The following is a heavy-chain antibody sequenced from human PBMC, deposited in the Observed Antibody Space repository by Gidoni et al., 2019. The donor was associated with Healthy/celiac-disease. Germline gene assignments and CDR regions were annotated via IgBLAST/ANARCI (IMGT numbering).Heavy chain of an antibody. CDR1: GFTFSSYA. V-gene: IGHV3-23*01. D-gene: IGHD3-3*01. J-gene: IGHJ4*02. Sequence: EVQLLESGGGLVQPGGSLRRSCAASGFTFSSYAMSWVRQAPGKGLEWVSAISGSGGSTYYADSVKGRFTISRDNSKNTLYLQMNSLRAEDTAVYYCASLGYSRYDIWSGYYMGKGYFDYWGQGTLVTVSS. CDR2: ISGSGGST. CDR3: ASLGYSRYDIWSGYYMGKGYFDY.